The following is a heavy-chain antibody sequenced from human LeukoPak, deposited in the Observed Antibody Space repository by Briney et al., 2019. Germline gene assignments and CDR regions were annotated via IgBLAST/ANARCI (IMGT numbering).Heavy chain of an antibody. D-gene: IGHD2-15*01. CDR1: GGSFSGYY. V-gene: IGHV4-34*01. J-gene: IGHJ6*03. Sequence: SETLSLTCAVYGGSFSGYYWSWIRQPPGKGLEWIGEINHSGSTNYNPSLKSRVTISVATSNNQFSLKLSSVTAADTAVYYCARKGRLHTSYYYMDVWGKGTTVTVSS. CDR2: INHSGST. CDR3: ARKGRLHTSYYYMDV.